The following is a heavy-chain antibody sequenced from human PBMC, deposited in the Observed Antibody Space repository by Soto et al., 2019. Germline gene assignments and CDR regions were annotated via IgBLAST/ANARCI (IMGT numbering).Heavy chain of an antibody. CDR1: GVSISSGGYY. J-gene: IGHJ6*03. Sequence: PSETLSLTCTVSGVSISSGGYYCSWIRQHPGKGLEWIGYIYYSGSTYYNPSLKSRVTISVDTSKNQFSLKLSSVTAADTAVYYCARGPRYDFWSGYYPDQSMDVWGKGTTVTVSS. D-gene: IGHD3-3*01. V-gene: IGHV4-31*03. CDR2: IYYSGST. CDR3: ARGPRYDFWSGYYPDQSMDV.